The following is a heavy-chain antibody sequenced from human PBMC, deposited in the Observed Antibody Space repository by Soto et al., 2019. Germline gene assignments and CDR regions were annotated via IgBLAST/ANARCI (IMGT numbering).Heavy chain of an antibody. V-gene: IGHV3-30-3*01. CDR1: GFNVSAYT. D-gene: IGHD1-26*01. Sequence: QVKLVESGGDVVQPGRSLRLSCAASGFNVSAYTMHWVRQAPGKGLEWVAVISSDGNHKYYTDSVKGRFTISRDTSTNTLYLQMNSLRAEDTAVYSCARWEQPLFDYWGQGTLVTVSS. CDR2: ISSDGNHK. J-gene: IGHJ4*02. CDR3: ARWEQPLFDY.